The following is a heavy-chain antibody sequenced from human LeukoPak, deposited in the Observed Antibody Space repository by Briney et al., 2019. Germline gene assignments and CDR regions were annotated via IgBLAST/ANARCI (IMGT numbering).Heavy chain of an antibody. J-gene: IGHJ4*01. CDR3: ARHMGLGYTYFYPYFDY. CDR1: GGSISYNY. V-gene: IGHV4-59*08. CDR2: MYNSGST. Sequence: PSETLSLTCTVSGGSISYNYWSWIRQPPGKGLEWIGYMYNSGSTNYNPSLKSRVTISLDTSKNQFSLKLRSVTAADTAVYYCARHMGLGYTYFYPYFDYWGQGTLVTVSS. D-gene: IGHD1-1*01.